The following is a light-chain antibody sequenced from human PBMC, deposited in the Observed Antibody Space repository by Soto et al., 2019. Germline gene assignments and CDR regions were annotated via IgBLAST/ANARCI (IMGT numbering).Light chain of an antibody. CDR3: SSYTSSSTLV. J-gene: IGLJ2*01. CDR2: DVS. V-gene: IGLV2-14*01. CDR1: SSDVGGYNY. Sequence: QSALTQPASVSGSPGQSITISCTGTSSDVGGYNYVSWYQQHPGKAPKLMICDVSNRPSGVSNRFSGSKSGNTASLTISGLQAEDEAEYYCSSYTSSSTLVFGGGTKVTVL.